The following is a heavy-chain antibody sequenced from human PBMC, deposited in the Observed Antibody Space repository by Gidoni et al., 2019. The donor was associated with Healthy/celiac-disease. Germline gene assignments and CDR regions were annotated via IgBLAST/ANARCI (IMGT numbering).Heavy chain of an antibody. J-gene: IGHJ6*02. CDR2: TTPIFGTA. V-gene: IGHV1-69*01. CDR3: ARVPRYYDYVWGSYRFESYYYYGMDV. CDR1: GGTFSSYA. D-gene: IGHD3-16*02. Sequence: QVQLVQSGAEVKKPGSSVKVSCKASGGTFSSYAISWVRQAPGQGLEWMGGTTPIFGTANYAQKFQGRVTITADESTSTAYMELSSLRSEDTAVYYCARVPRYYDYVWGSYRFESYYYYGMDVWGQGTTVTVSS.